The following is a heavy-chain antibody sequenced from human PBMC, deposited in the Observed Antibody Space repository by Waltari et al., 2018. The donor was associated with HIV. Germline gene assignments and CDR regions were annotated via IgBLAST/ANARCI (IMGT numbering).Heavy chain of an antibody. D-gene: IGHD3-10*01. CDR3: ARDQRSMASFDY. Sequence: EVQLVESGGGLVQPGGSLRLSCAASGFTFRTYWMTWVRQTPGKGLEWVANIKQDGSERYYVDSVKGRFTISRDNAKNSLYLQMNSLTAEDTAVYYCARDQRSMASFDYWGQGTLVTVSS. CDR1: GFTFRTYW. V-gene: IGHV3-7*01. J-gene: IGHJ4*02. CDR2: IKQDGSER.